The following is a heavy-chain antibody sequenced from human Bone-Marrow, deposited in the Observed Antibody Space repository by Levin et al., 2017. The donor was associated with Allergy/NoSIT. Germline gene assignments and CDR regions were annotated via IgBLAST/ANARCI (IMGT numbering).Heavy chain of an antibody. J-gene: IGHJ4*02. CDR1: EYTLTELS. CDR3: APLGTVILTALHS. CDR2: FDPEAGET. V-gene: IGHV1-24*01. Sequence: ASVKVSCKVSEYTLTELSVHWVRQAPGAGLEWMGGFDPEAGETVYAQKFQGRITMSEDSSRDTAYMELTRLTSDDTAVYFCAPLGTVILTALHSWGQGSLVTVSS. D-gene: IGHD3-22*01.